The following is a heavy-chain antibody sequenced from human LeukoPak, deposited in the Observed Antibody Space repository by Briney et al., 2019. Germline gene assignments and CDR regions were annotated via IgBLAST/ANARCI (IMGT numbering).Heavy chain of an antibody. J-gene: IGHJ5*02. CDR1: GYTFTSYY. Sequence: VASVKVCCKASGYTFTSYYMHWVRQAHGQGHEWMGIINPSGGSTSYAQKFQGRVTMTRDTSTSTVYMELGSLRSEDTAVYYCARDYGDYEGFNWFDPWGQGTLVTVSS. CDR3: ARDYGDYEGFNWFDP. CDR2: INPSGGST. V-gene: IGHV1-46*01. D-gene: IGHD4-17*01.